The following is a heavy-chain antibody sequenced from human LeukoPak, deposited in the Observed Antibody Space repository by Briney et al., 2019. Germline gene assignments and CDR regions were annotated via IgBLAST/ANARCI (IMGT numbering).Heavy chain of an antibody. CDR2: ISNNGGST. CDR1: GFTFSTYA. V-gene: IGHV3-64D*09. Sequence: QRGGSLRLSCSASGFTFSTYAMHWVRQALGKGLEYVSAISNNGGSTYYADSVKGRFTISRDNSKNTLYLQMSSLRTEDTAVYYCVKALGQWLLYYFDYWGQGTIVSLSS. CDR3: VKALGQWLLYYFDY. D-gene: IGHD6-19*01. J-gene: IGHJ4*02.